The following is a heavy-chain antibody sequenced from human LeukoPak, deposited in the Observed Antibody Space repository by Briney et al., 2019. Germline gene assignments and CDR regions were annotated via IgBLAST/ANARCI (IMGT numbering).Heavy chain of an antibody. CDR1: GYTFTGYF. D-gene: IGHD1-26*01. CDR3: ASRELGY. V-gene: IGHV1-2*02. Sequence: ASVKVSCKTSGYTFTGYFMHWVRQAPGQGLEWLGWINPDSGVTKYAQKFQGRVTMTRDTSIGTAYVELSRLRSDDTAVYYCASRELGYWGQGTLVTVSS. CDR2: INPDSGVT. J-gene: IGHJ4*02.